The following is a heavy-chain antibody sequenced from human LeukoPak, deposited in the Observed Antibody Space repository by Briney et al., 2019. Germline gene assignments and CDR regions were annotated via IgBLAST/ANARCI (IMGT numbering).Heavy chain of an antibody. CDR2: INKDGSEK. J-gene: IGHJ4*02. CDR1: GFTFSSYW. CDR3: ARRYCSDGSCYSVDY. Sequence: GGSLRLSCAASGFTFSSYWMSWVRQAPGKGLEWVANINKDGSEKYYVDSVKGRFTISRDNAKNSLYLQMSSLRAEDTAVYYCARRYCSDGSCYSVDYWGQGTLVTVSS. D-gene: IGHD2-15*01. V-gene: IGHV3-7*01.